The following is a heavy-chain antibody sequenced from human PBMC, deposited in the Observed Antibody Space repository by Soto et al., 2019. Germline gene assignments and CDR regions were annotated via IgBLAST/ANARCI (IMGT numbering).Heavy chain of an antibody. CDR1: GVSISRTNW. D-gene: IGHD2-8*01. CDR3: AKLRDFVVLPAGILDY. Sequence: SETLSLTCAVSGVSISRTNWWIWVRQSPGKGLEWIGEMYHSGSTNYNPSLKSRVTISVDKSKNQFSLKLNSVTAADTAIYYCAKLRDFVVLPAGILDYWGPGTLVTVSS. CDR2: MYHSGST. V-gene: IGHV4-4*02. J-gene: IGHJ4*02.